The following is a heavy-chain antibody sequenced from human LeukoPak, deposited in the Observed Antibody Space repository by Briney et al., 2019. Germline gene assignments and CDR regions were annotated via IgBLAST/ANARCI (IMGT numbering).Heavy chain of an antibody. CDR1: GYTFTSYG. CDR3: ARADTLRYFDWLPPPLYYYYGMDV. V-gene: IGHV1-18*01. CDR2: ISAYNGNT. D-gene: IGHD3-9*01. J-gene: IGHJ6*02. Sequence: GASVKVSCKASGYTFTSYGISWVRQAPGQGLEWMGWISAYNGNTNYAQKLQGRVTMTTDTSTSTAYMELRSQRSDDTAVYYCARADTLRYFDWLPPPLYYYYGMDVWGQGTTVTVSS.